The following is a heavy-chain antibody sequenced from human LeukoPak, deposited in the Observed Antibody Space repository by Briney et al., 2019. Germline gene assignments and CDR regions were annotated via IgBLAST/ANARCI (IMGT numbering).Heavy chain of an antibody. Sequence: PSETLSLTCTVSGGSISSYYWSWIRQPPGKGLEWIGYIYYSGSPNYNPSLKSRVTISVDTSKNQFSLKLSSVTAADTAVYYCARYEELHCDYWGQGTLVTVSS. CDR3: ARYEELHCDY. CDR1: GGSISSYY. V-gene: IGHV4-59*01. J-gene: IGHJ4*02. D-gene: IGHD3-10*01. CDR2: IYYSGSP.